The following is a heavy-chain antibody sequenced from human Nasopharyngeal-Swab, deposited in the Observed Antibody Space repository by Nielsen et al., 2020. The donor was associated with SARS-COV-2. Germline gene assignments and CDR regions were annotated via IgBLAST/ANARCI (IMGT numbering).Heavy chain of an antibody. V-gene: IGHV3-9*01. Sequence: SLKISCAASGFTFDDYAMHWVRQAPGKGLEWVSGISWNSGSIGYADSVKGRFTISRDNAKNSLYLQMNSLRAEDTALYYCAKASAGTDYYGMDVWGQGTTVTVSS. CDR2: ISWNSGSI. CDR3: AKASAGTDYYGMDV. D-gene: IGHD6-13*01. CDR1: GFTFDDYA. J-gene: IGHJ6*02.